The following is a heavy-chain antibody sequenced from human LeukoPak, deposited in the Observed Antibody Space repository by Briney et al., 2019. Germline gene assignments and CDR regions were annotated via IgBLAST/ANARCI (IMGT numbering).Heavy chain of an antibody. CDR3: ARSRYCTTTSCRHFDY. CDR1: GYSFTSYW. CDR2: IYPADSDT. D-gene: IGHD2-2*01. Sequence: GESLKISCQGSGYSFTSYWIGWVRQMPGKGLEWMGIIYPADSDTRYSPSFQGQVTISADKSISTANLQWSSLKASDTAMYYCARSRYCTTTSCRHFDYWGQGTLVTASS. J-gene: IGHJ4*02. V-gene: IGHV5-51*01.